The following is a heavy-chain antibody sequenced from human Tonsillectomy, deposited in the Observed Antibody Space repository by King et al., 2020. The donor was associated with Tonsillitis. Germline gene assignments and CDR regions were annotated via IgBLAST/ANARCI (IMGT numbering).Heavy chain of an antibody. Sequence: VQLVESGGGVVQPGRSLRLSCAASGFTFSSYGMHWVRQAPGKGLEWVAVISYDGSDKYYVDSVKGRFTISRDNSKNTLYLQMNSLRAEDTAVYYWARDQSSYDSSGYYSDWGQGTMVTVSS. V-gene: IGHV3-30*05. D-gene: IGHD3-22*01. CDR3: ARDQSSYDSSGYYSD. CDR2: ISYDGSDK. J-gene: IGHJ3*01. CDR1: GFTFSSYG.